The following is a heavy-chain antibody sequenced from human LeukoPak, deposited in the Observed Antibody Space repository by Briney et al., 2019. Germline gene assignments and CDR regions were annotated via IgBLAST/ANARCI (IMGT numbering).Heavy chain of an antibody. D-gene: IGHD4-17*01. CDR3: AKRAQYGDSEYYFDY. CDR1: GFTFSSYA. CDR2: ISGTGGST. Sequence: GGSLRLSCAASGFTFSSYAMNWVRQAPGKGLEWVSSISGTGGSTYSADSVKGRFTISRDNSKNTLYLQMNSLRAEDTAVYYCAKRAQYGDSEYYFDYWGQGTLVTVSS. J-gene: IGHJ4*02. V-gene: IGHV3-23*01.